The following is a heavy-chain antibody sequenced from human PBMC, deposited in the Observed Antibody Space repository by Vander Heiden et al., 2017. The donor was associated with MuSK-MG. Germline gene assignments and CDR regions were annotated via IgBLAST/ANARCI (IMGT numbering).Heavy chain of an antibody. CDR2: IYYSGSN. CDR1: GGSISSSSYY. D-gene: IGHD3-10*01. Sequence: QLQLQESGPGLVKPSETLSLTCTVSGGSISSSSYYWGWIRQPPGKGLEWIGSIYYSGSNYYNPSIKRRGTISVDTSKNQFSLKRSSLTAADTAVYYCALPSGVRGGSRPYTNWYFDLWVRVPLVTVSS. J-gene: IGHJ2*01. CDR3: ALPSGVRGGSRPYTNWYFDL. V-gene: IGHV4-39*01.